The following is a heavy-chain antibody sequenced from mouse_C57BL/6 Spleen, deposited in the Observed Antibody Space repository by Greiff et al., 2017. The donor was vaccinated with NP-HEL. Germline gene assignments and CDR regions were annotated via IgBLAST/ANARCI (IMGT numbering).Heavy chain of an antibody. V-gene: IGHV1-55*01. CDR3: ARWAGTSDYAMDY. J-gene: IGHJ4*01. CDR1: GYTFTSYW. CDR2: IYPGSGST. Sequence: VQLQQSGAELVKPGASVKMSCKASGYTFTSYWITWVKQRPGQGLEWIGDIYPGSGSTNYNEKFKSKATLTVDTSSSTAYMQLSSLTSEDSAVYYCARWAGTSDYAMDYWGQGTSVTVSS. D-gene: IGHD4-1*01.